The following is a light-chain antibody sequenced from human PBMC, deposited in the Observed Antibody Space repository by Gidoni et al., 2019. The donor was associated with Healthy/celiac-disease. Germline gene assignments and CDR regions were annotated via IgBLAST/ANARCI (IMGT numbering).Light chain of an antibody. J-gene: IGKJ2*01. V-gene: IGKV1-39*01. CDR3: QQSYSTPYT. Sequence: DIQMTQSPSSLSASVGDRVTITCRASQSISSYLNWYQQKPWKAPKLLIYAASSLQSGVPSRFSGCGSETDFTLTISSLQPEDFATYYCQQSYSTPYTFGQGTKLEIK. CDR2: AAS. CDR1: QSISSY.